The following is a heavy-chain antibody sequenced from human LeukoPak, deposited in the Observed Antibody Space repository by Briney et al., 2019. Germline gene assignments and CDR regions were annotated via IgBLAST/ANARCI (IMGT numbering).Heavy chain of an antibody. V-gene: IGHV3-23*01. D-gene: IGHD6-19*01. CDR3: AKLTAVVGHTYYYMDF. CDR1: GLTFSSYA. Sequence: GGSLRRSCAASGLTFSSYAMSWVRQAPGKGLEWVSAISGSGGSTYYADSVKGRFTISRDNSKNTLYLQMNSLRAEDTAVYYCAKLTAVVGHTYYYMDFWGKGTTVTVSS. J-gene: IGHJ6*03. CDR2: ISGSGGST.